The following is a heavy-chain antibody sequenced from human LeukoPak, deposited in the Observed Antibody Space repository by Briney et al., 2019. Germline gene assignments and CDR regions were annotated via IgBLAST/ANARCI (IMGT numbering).Heavy chain of an antibody. Sequence: SETLSLTCAVYGGSFSGYYWSWIRQPPGKGLEWIGEINHSGSTNYNPSLKSRVTISVDTSKNQFSLRLSSVTAADTAVCYCARGGGTGRAIALIRGMRGVYYMDVWGKGTTVTVSS. CDR3: ARGGGTGRAIALIRGMRGVYYMDV. CDR1: GGSFSGYY. V-gene: IGHV4-34*01. D-gene: IGHD3-10*01. CDR2: INHSGST. J-gene: IGHJ6*03.